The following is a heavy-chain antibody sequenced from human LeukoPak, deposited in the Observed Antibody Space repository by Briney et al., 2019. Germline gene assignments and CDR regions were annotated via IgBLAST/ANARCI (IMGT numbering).Heavy chain of an antibody. V-gene: IGHV4-34*01. CDR3: ARHTRPGYGGSENAFDI. CDR2: INHSGST. Sequence: SETLSLTCAVYGGSFSGYYWSWIRQPPGKGLEWIGEINHSGSTNYNPSLKSRVTISVDTSKNQFSLKLSSVTAADTAVYYCARHTRPGYGGSENAFDIWGQGTMVTVSS. D-gene: IGHD5-12*01. CDR1: GGSFSGYY. J-gene: IGHJ3*02.